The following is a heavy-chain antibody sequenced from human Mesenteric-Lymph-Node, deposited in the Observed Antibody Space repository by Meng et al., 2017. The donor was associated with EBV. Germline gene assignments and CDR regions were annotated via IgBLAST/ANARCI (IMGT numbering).Heavy chain of an antibody. Sequence: QVQLVQPAAEVKKPGASVKVSCRASGYTFTNYGINWVRQAPGQGLEWMGWISGYNGNTNYAQKLQGRVTMTTDTSTSTAYMELRSLRSDDTAVYYCAREADGATFDYWGQGTLVTVSS. J-gene: IGHJ4*02. V-gene: IGHV1-18*01. D-gene: IGHD1-26*01. CDR3: AREADGATFDY. CDR2: ISGYNGNT. CDR1: GYTFTNYG.